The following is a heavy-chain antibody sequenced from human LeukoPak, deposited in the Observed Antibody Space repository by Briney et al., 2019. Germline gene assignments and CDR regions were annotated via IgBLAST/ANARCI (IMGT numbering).Heavy chain of an antibody. CDR2: IRVGGEI. Sequence: PGGSLRLSCAASGFTVSSNYMNWVRQAPGKGLEWVSGIRVGGEIYYADSVKGRFTISRDNSENTLYLQMSGLRAEDTAVYHCAKGTGDTGYYFDYWGQGTLVTVSS. CDR1: GFTVSSNY. D-gene: IGHD7-27*01. V-gene: IGHV3-53*01. CDR3: AKGTGDTGYYFDY. J-gene: IGHJ4*02.